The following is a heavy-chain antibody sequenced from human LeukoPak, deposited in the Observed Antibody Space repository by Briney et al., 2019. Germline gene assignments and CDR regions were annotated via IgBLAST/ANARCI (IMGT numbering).Heavy chain of an antibody. CDR3: AGLAGNNWLDP. V-gene: IGHV5-51*01. Sequence: GESLKISCQSSGHSFASYWIGWVRQMPGQGLEWMGIIYPGDSDTRYSPSFEGQVTISVDKSITTAYLQWTSLKASDTAMYCCAGLAGNNWLDPWGQGTLVTVSS. J-gene: IGHJ5*02. CDR2: IYPGDSDT. CDR1: GHSFASYW.